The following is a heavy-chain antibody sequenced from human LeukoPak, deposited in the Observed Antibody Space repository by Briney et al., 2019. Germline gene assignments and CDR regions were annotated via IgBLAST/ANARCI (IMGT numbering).Heavy chain of an antibody. CDR2: IIPIFGTA. CDR1: GGTFSSYA. CDR3: AAHYYDSSGYFDY. V-gene: IGHV1-69*05. Sequence: SVKVSCKGAGGTFSSYAISWVRQAPGQGLEWMGRIIPIFGTANYAQKFQGRVTITTDESTSTAYMELSSLRSEDTAVYYCAAHYYDSSGYFDYWGQGTLVTVSS. J-gene: IGHJ4*02. D-gene: IGHD3-22*01.